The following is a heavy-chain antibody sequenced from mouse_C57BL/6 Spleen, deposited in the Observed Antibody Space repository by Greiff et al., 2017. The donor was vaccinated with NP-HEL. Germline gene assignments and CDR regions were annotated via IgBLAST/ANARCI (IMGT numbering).Heavy chain of an antibody. J-gene: IGHJ2*01. D-gene: IGHD2-2*01. CDR1: GFSLTSYA. Sequence: VHLVESGPGLVAPSQSLSITCTVSGFSLTSYAISWVRQPPGKGLEWLGVIWTGGGTNYNSALKSRLSISKDNSKSQVFLKMNSLQTDDTARYYCARSTMVTTGDYFDYWGQGTTLTVSS. V-gene: IGHV2-9-1*01. CDR3: ARSTMVTTGDYFDY. CDR2: IWTGGGT.